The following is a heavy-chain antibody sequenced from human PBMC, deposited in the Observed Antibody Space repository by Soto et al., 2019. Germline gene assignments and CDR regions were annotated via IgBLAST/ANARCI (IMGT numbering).Heavy chain of an antibody. J-gene: IGHJ4*02. D-gene: IGHD5-12*01. CDR1: GFTFSSYG. CDR2: ISYDGNNK. Sequence: QVQLVESGGGGVQPGRSLRLSCAASGFTFSSYGMHWVRQAPGKGLEWVAVISYDGNNKYYADSVKGRFTISRDNSKNTLYLQMNSLRAEDTAVYYCAKSGWLQLRGYFDYWGQGTLVTVSS. CDR3: AKSGWLQLRGYFDY. V-gene: IGHV3-30*18.